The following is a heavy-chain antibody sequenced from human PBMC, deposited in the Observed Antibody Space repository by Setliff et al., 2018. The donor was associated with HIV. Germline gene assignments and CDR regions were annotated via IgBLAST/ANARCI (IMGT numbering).Heavy chain of an antibody. J-gene: IGHJ4*02. Sequence: SETLSLTCTVSGGSISSYYWSWIRQPPGMGLEWIGEVNRGRRTNYNSSLKSRVTISIDTSRNQFSLKVSSVTAADTAVYYCAREIPYSYGGRGHPLWGQGTLVTVSS. CDR3: AREIPYSYGGRGHPL. CDR2: VNRGRRT. V-gene: IGHV4-34*01. CDR1: GGSISSYY. D-gene: IGHD3-22*01.